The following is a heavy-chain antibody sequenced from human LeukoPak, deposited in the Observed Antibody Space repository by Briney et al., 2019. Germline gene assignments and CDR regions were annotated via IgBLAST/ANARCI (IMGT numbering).Heavy chain of an antibody. V-gene: IGHV4-34*01. J-gene: IGHJ4*02. CDR3: ASAETYYYDSSGYYYAY. Sequence: PSGTLSLTCAVYGGSFSGYYWSWIRQPPGKGLEWIGEITHSGSTNYNPSLKSRVTISVDTSKNQFSLKLSSVTAADTAVYYCASAETYYYDSSGYYYAYWGQGTLVTVSS. CDR2: ITHSGST. CDR1: GGSFSGYY. D-gene: IGHD3-22*01.